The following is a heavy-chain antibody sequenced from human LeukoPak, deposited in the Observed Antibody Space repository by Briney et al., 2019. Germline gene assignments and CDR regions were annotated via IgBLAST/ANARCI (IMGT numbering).Heavy chain of an antibody. CDR2: ISYDGSNK. V-gene: IGHV3-30*03. CDR3: ARDHGGLFDY. CDR1: GFTFSSYG. Sequence: GSLRLSCAASGFTFSSYGMHWVRQAPGKGLEWVAVISYDGSNKYYADSVKGRFTISRDNSKNTLYLQMNSLRAEDTAVYYCARDHGGLFDYWGQGTLVTVSS. J-gene: IGHJ4*02. D-gene: IGHD4-23*01.